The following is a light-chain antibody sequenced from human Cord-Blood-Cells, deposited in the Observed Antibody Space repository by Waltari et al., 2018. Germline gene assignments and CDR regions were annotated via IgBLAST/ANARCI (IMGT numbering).Light chain of an antibody. CDR1: SSNIGSNT. Sequence: QSVLTQPPSASGTPGQRVTISCSGSSSNIGSNTVNWYQQLPGTAPKLLIYSKNQRPSGVPDRVSGSKSGTSASLAISGLQSEEEADYYCAAWDDSLNGPVFGGGTKLTVL. CDR2: SKN. CDR3: AAWDDSLNGPV. J-gene: IGLJ3*02. V-gene: IGLV1-44*01.